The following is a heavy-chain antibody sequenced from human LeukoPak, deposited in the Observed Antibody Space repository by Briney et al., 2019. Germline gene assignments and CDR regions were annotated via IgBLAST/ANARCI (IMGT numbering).Heavy chain of an antibody. CDR3: ARGYYDSSGYDVGCFDY. CDR1: GGSISSYY. CDR2: IYSTGST. D-gene: IGHD3-22*01. Sequence: SETLSLTCTVSGGSISSYYWSWIRQPAGKGLEWIGRIYSTGSTSYNPSLKSRVTMSVDTSKNQFSLKLSSVTAADTAVYYCARGYYDSSGYDVGCFDYWGQGTLVTVSS. J-gene: IGHJ4*02. V-gene: IGHV4-4*07.